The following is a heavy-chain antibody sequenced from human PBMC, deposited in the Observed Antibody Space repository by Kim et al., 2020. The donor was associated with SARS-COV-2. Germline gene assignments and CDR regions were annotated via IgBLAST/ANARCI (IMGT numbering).Heavy chain of an antibody. D-gene: IGHD2-21*02. CDR3: AREGPAQCGGDCFSRYFDH. V-gene: IGHV3-30*07. Sequence: GRFTISRDNSKNTLFLQMESLRADDTAVYYCAREGPAQCGGDCFSRYFDHWGQGTLVTVSS. J-gene: IGHJ4*02.